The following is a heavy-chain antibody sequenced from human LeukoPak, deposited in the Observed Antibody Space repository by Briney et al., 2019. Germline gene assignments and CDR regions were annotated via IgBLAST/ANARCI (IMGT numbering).Heavy chain of an antibody. CDR3: ARGPVILKPVDY. Sequence: GGSLRLSCAASGFTFSSYGMHWVRQAPGKGLEWVSAISGSGGSTYYADSVKGRFTISRDNAKNSLYLQMNSLRAEDTAVYYCARGPVILKPVDYWGQGTLVTVSS. V-gene: IGHV3-21*01. CDR2: ISGSGGST. D-gene: IGHD3-9*01. J-gene: IGHJ4*02. CDR1: GFTFSSYG.